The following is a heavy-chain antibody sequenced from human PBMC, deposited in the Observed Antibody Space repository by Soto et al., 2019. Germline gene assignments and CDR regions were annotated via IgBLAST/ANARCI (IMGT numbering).Heavy chain of an antibody. D-gene: IGHD2-15*01. CDR1: GFTFSSYW. V-gene: IGHV3-74*01. J-gene: IGHJ4*02. CDR2: INSDGSST. CDR3: ARDQGSLCSGGSCQSDGVPYN. Sequence: EVQLVESGGGLVQPGGSLRLSCAASGFTFSSYWMHWVRQAPGKGLVWVSRINSDGSSTSYADSVKGRFTISRDNAKNTLYLQMNSLRVEDTAVYYCARDQGSLCSGGSCQSDGVPYNWGQGTLVTVSS.